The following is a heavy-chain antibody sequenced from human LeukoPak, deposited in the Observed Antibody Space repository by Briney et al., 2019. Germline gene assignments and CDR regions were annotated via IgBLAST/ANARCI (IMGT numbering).Heavy chain of an antibody. Sequence: GRSLRLSCAASGFTFSRYGMHWARQAPGKGLEWVAVISCDGRNKYYPDSVKGRFTISRDNSKNTLYLQMNSLRVEDTAVYYCVKDWGNCFASGSSYFDYWGQGTPVTVSS. CDR1: GFTFSRYG. J-gene: IGHJ4*02. CDR3: VKDWGNCFASGSSYFDY. D-gene: IGHD3-10*01. V-gene: IGHV3-30*18. CDR2: ISCDGRNK.